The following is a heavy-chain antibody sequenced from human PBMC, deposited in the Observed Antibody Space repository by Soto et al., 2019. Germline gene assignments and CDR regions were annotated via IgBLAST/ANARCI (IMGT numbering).Heavy chain of an antibody. CDR1: GYSFTSYW. D-gene: IGHD3-22*01. J-gene: IGHJ6*02. V-gene: IGHV5-51*01. Sequence: HGESLKISCKGSGYSFTSYWIGWVRQMPGKGLEWMGIIYPGDSDTRYSPSFQGQVTISADKSISTAYLQWSSLKASDTAMYYCARLGQPDSSGITLLYYYYGMDVWGQGTTVTVSS. CDR3: ARLGQPDSSGITLLYYYYGMDV. CDR2: IYPGDSDT.